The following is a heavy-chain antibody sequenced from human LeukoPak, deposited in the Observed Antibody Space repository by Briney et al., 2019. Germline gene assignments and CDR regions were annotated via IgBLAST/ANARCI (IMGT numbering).Heavy chain of an antibody. Sequence: PGGSLRLSCAASGFTFSSCAMSWVRQAPGKGLEWVSAISGSGGSTYYADSVKGRFTISRDNSKNTLYLQMNSLRAEDTAVYYCAKVPEATHYCSGGSCYVDYWGQGTLVTVSS. D-gene: IGHD2-15*01. CDR3: AKVPEATHYCSGGSCYVDY. J-gene: IGHJ4*02. CDR2: ISGSGGST. V-gene: IGHV3-23*01. CDR1: GFTFSSCA.